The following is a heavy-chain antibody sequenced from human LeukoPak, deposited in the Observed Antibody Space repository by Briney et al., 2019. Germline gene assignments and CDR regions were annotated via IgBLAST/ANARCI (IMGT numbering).Heavy chain of an antibody. CDR3: AKRSRDVVLGYMDV. CDR1: GFTFSSYA. CDR2: TSGSDGST. V-gene: IGHV3-23*01. Sequence: GGSLRLSCAASGFTFSSYAMSWVRQAPGKGLEWVSATSGSDGSTYYADSVKGRFTISRGNSKNTLYLQMNSLRAEDTAVYYCAKRSRDVVLGYMDVWGKGTTVTVSS. D-gene: IGHD2-15*01. J-gene: IGHJ6*03.